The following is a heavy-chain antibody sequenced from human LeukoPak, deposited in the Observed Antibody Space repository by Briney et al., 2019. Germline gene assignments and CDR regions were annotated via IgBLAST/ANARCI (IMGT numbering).Heavy chain of an antibody. Sequence: GGSLRLSCAASGFTFNSYSMNWVRQAPGKGLEWVSSISSSSSYIYYADSVKGRFTISRDNAKNSLHLQMNSLRAEDTAVYYCARAPAGRARYSSSWYYFDYWGQGTLVTVSS. CDR2: ISSSSSYI. V-gene: IGHV3-21*01. J-gene: IGHJ4*02. D-gene: IGHD6-13*01. CDR3: ARAPAGRARYSSSWYYFDY. CDR1: GFTFNSYS.